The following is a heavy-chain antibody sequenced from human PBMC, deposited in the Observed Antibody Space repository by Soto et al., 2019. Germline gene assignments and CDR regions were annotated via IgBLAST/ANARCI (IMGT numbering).Heavy chain of an antibody. CDR1: GYTSTSYW. J-gene: IGHJ4*02. V-gene: IGHV5-51*01. Sequence: GESLKISCKGSGYTSTSYWIGWVRQMPGEGLEWMGVIYPSDSDIRYSPSFQGKVTISADKSITTAYLQWSSLKAADTAMYYCVRSGTSSGRFPDYWGQGTLVTVSS. D-gene: IGHD2-15*01. CDR3: VRSGTSSGRFPDY. CDR2: IYPSDSDI.